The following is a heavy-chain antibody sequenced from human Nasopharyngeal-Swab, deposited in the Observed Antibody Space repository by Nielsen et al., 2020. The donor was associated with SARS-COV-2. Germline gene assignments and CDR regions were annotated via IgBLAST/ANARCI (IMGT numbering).Heavy chain of an antibody. CDR2: ISGSGGST. CDR3: AKDSYYYGSGSSMGRFDP. V-gene: IGHV3-23*01. J-gene: IGHJ5*02. Sequence: GESLKISCAASGFTFSSYSMNWVCQAPGKGLEWVSAISGSGGSTYYADSVKGRFTISRDNSKNTLYLQMNSLRAEDTAVYYCAKDSYYYGSGSSMGRFDPWGQGTLVTVSS. CDR1: GFTFSSYS. D-gene: IGHD3-10*01.